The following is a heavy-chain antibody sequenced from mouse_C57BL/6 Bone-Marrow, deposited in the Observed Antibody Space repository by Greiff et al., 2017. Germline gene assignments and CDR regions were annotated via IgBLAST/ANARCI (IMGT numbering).Heavy chain of an antibody. Sequence: VQLKESGPVLVKPGASVKMSCKASGYTFTDYHMNWVKQSHGKSLEWIGVINPYNGGTSYNQKFKGKATLTVDKSSSTAYMELNSLTSEDSAVYYCAREGFAYWGQGTLVTVSA. J-gene: IGHJ3*01. CDR2: INPYNGGT. V-gene: IGHV1-19*01. CDR3: AREGFAY. CDR1: GYTFTDYH.